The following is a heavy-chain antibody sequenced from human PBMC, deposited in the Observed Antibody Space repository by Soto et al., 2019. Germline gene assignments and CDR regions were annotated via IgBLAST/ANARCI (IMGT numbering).Heavy chain of an antibody. Sequence: QVQLVQSGAEVKKPGASVKVSCKASGYTFTSYYMHWVRQAPGQGLEWMGRINPSGGSTSYAQKFQGRVTMTRDTSTSKVYMELNSLQSEDTAVYYCARDSYGSYFAGEDYWGQGTLVTVSS. CDR3: ARDSYGSYFAGEDY. J-gene: IGHJ4*02. D-gene: IGHD1-26*01. V-gene: IGHV1-46*01. CDR1: GYTFTSYY. CDR2: INPSGGST.